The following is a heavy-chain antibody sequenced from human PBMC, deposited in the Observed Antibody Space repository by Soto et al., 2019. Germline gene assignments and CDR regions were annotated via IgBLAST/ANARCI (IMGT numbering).Heavy chain of an antibody. CDR1: RFTIDDYA. CDR3: AKDLKTGTSYHYYGMDV. V-gene: IGHV3-9*01. J-gene: IGHJ6*02. D-gene: IGHD1-7*01. Sequence: EVQLVETGGGLVHPGRSLRLSCAASRFTIDDYAIQWVLQAPGKVLEWVSGISWNSGSIAYADSVKGRFTISRDNANNSLYLQMNSLKTEDTALYYCAKDLKTGTSYHYYGMDVWGQGPTVTVS. CDR2: ISWNSGSI.